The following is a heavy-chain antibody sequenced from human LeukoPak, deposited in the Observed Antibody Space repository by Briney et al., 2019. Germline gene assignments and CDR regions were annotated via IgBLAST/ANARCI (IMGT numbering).Heavy chain of an antibody. CDR2: TYHTGSSGDT. CDR1: GASTISHY. D-gene: IGHD3-3*01. J-gene: IGHJ4*02. V-gene: IGHV4-59*11. CDR3: ARVARNNDFWSGSRYYFDY. Sequence: SETLSLTCAVSGASTISHYWSWIRQPPGKGLEWIGYTYHTGSSGDTKYNPSLKSRVTISVDTSKNQFSLKLNSVTAADTAVYYCARVARNNDFWSGSRYYFDYWGQGTQVTVSS.